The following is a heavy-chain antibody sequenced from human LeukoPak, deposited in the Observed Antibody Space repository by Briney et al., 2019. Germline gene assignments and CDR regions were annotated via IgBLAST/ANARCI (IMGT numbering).Heavy chain of an antibody. CDR3: AKGEMATTPYYFDY. CDR1: GYSFTSYW. CDR2: ISGSGGNT. V-gene: IGHV3-23*01. Sequence: GESLKISCKGSGYSFTSYWIGWVRQAPGKGLEWVSVISGSGGNTYYADSVKGRFTISRDNSKNTLYLQMNSLRAEDTAVYYCAKGEMATTPYYFDYWGQGTLVTVSS. D-gene: IGHD5-24*01. J-gene: IGHJ4*02.